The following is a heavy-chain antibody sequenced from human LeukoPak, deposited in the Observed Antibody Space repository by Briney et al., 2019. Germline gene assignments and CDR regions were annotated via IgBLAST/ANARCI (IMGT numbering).Heavy chain of an antibody. CDR2: INNDGTAT. J-gene: IGHJ4*02. D-gene: IGHD6-13*01. CDR1: GFTFSAYW. Sequence: PGGSLRLSCAASGFTFSAYWMHWVRQVPGKGLVWVSRINNDGTATFFADSVKGRFTISRDNAKNTLYLQMNSLRAEDTAVYYCARDLRSAGEYWGQGTLVSVSS. CDR3: ARDLRSAGEY. V-gene: IGHV3-74*01.